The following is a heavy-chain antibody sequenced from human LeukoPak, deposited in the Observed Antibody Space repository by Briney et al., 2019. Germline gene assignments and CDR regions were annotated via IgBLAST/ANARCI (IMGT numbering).Heavy chain of an antibody. Sequence: PGGSLRLSCAASGFTFSSYAMSWVRQAPGKGLEWVSAISGSGGSTYYADSVKGRFTISRDNSKNTLYLRMNSLRAEDTAVYYCAKPRDYPYYYYYMDVWGKGTTVTVSS. CDR3: AKPRDYPYYYYYMDV. D-gene: IGHD4/OR15-4a*01. CDR2: ISGSGGST. CDR1: GFTFSSYA. J-gene: IGHJ6*03. V-gene: IGHV3-23*01.